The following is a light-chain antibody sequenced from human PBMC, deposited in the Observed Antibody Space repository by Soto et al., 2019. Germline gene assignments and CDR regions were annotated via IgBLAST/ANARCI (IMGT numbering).Light chain of an antibody. Sequence: QSALTQPASVSGSPGQSITISCTGTSSDVGGYNYVSWYQQHPGKAPKLMIYNVSNRPSGVSNRFSGSKSGNTASLTISGIQAEDEGHYYCSSFTSTNTVLFGGGTQLTVL. V-gene: IGLV2-14*01. J-gene: IGLJ2*01. CDR3: SSFTSTNTVL. CDR2: NVS. CDR1: SSDVGGYNY.